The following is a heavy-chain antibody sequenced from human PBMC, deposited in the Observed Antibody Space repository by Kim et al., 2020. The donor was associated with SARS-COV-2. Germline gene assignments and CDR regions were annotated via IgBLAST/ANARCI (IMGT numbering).Heavy chain of an antibody. Sequence: GTAEYAASVNGRFTISRDDSKSITDLQMNSLKTEDTAVYFCTKYTAYYFDFWGQGTLVTVSS. CDR3: TKYTAYYFDF. D-gene: IGHD5-18*01. V-gene: IGHV3-49*02. CDR2: GTA. J-gene: IGHJ4*02.